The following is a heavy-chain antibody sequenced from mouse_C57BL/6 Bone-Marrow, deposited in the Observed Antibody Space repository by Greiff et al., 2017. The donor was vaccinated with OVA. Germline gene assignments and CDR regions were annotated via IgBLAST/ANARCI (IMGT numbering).Heavy chain of an antibody. J-gene: IGHJ2*01. D-gene: IGHD1-1*01. CDR2: ISSGGSYT. V-gene: IGHV5-6*01. Sequence: EVQVVESGGDLVKPGGSLKLSCAASGFTFSSYGMSWVRQTPDKRLEWVATISSGGSYTYSPDSVKGRFTISRDNAKNTLYRQMSTLKSEDTAMYYCASPYYYVSSYFDYWGQGTTLTVSS. CDR1: GFTFSSYG. CDR3: ASPYYYVSSYFDY.